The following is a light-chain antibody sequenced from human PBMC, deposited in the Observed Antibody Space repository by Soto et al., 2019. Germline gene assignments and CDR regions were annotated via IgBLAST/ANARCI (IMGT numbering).Light chain of an antibody. V-gene: IGKV1-33*01. Sequence: DIQMTQSPSSLSSSVADRVTITCRASQSISSYLNWYQQKPGKAPNLLIYDASNLAAGVPSGFSGSGSGTHFTFTITSLQPEDIGTYYCQNCFTVPYTFGQGTKV. CDR2: DAS. CDR1: QSISSY. J-gene: IGKJ2*01. CDR3: QNCFTVPYT.